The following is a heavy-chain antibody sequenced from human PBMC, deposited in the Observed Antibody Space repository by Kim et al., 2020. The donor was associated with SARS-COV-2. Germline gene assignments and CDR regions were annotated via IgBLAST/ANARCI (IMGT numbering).Heavy chain of an antibody. V-gene: IGHV3-11*06. CDR2: ISSSSSYT. CDR3: ARERTHSSGWYRVFDYFDY. CDR1: GFTFSDYY. D-gene: IGHD6-19*01. Sequence: GGSLRLSCAASGFTFSDYYMSWIRQAPGKGLEWVSYISSSSSYTNYADSVKGRFTISRDNAKNSLYLQMNSLRDEDTAVYYCARERTHSSGWYRVFDYFDYWGQGTLVTVSS. J-gene: IGHJ4*02.